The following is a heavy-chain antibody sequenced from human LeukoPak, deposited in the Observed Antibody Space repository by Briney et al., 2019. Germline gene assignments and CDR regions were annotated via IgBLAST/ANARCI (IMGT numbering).Heavy chain of an antibody. Sequence: GGSLRLSCAASGFTFSRHWMHWVRQAPGKGLVWVSRVNGDGSSTTYADSVKGRFTISRDNAKNTLYLQMNSLRAEDTAVYYCARDQLGDGDYLFDSWGQGTLVAVSS. J-gene: IGHJ4*02. CDR1: GFTFSRHW. CDR3: ARDQLGDGDYLFDS. D-gene: IGHD4-17*01. V-gene: IGHV3-74*01. CDR2: VNGDGSST.